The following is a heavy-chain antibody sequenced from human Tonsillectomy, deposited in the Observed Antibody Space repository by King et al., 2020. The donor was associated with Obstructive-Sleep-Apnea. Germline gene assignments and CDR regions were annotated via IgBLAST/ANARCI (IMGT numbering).Heavy chain of an antibody. D-gene: IGHD5-18*01. CDR2: MYPSDSYT. CDR3: VSGYSYGFGDF. CDR1: GFSFTDYW. J-gene: IGHJ4*02. V-gene: IGHV5-10-1*03. Sequence: QLVQSGAEVKKPGESLRISCKGSGFSFTDYWINWVRQMPGKGLEWLGKMYPSDSYTNYSPSFQGHVTISADKSISTVYLLWSSLKASDTAMYYCVSGYSYGFGDFWGQGTLVTVST.